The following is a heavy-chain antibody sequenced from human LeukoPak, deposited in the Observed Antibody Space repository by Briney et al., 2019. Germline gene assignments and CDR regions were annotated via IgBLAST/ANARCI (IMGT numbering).Heavy chain of an antibody. CDR3: ARGGVNLVRRTGVFDP. V-gene: IGHV4-34*01. Sequence: SETLSLTCAVYGGSFSGYYWSWIRQPPGKGLEWIGEINHSGSTNYNPSLKSRVTISVDTSKNQFSLKLSSVTAADTAVYYCARGGVNLVRRTGVFDPWGQGTLVTVSS. D-gene: IGHD3-10*01. CDR1: GGSFSGYY. CDR2: INHSGST. J-gene: IGHJ5*02.